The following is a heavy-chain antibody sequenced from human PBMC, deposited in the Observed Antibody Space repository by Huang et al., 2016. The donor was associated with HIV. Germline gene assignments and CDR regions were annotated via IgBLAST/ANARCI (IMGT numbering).Heavy chain of an antibody. V-gene: IGHV1-69*10. CDR3: AREGQNWLGKPFGALAF. CDR2: SSPRCGLT. J-gene: IGHJ4*03. D-gene: IGHD3-16*01. Sequence: QAQLVQSGAAVMKPGSSVRVSCKASGVAFSDYAFSWVRRAPGPGLDWTGGSSPRCGLTKYAPRWQGRVTISADKSSNTVYLELTSLRSGDTAVYYCAREGQNWLGKPFGALAFWGQGTEVIVSS. CDR1: GVAFSDYA.